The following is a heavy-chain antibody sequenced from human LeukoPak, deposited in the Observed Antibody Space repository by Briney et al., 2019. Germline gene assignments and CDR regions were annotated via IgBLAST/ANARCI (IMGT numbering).Heavy chain of an antibody. Sequence: GGSLRLSCAASGFTFSDYYMSWIRQAPGKGLEWISYISSSSSYTNYADSVKGRFTISRDNAKNSLYLQMNSLRAEDTAVYYCAAGSYYYYGMDVWGKGTTVTVSS. J-gene: IGHJ6*04. V-gene: IGHV3-11*06. CDR1: GFTFSDYY. D-gene: IGHD6-13*01. CDR2: ISSSSSYT. CDR3: AAGSYYYYGMDV.